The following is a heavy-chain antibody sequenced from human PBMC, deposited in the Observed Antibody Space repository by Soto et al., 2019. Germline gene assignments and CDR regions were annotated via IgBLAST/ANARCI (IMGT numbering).Heavy chain of an antibody. Sequence: QVQLQESGPGLVKPSQTLSLTCTVSGGSISIGGYYWSWIRQHPGKGLEWIGYIYYIGSTYYNPSLKSRVTISVDTSKNQLSLKLSSVTAADTAVYYCAREMGVVPRTHNWFDPWGQGTLVTVSS. CDR3: AREMGVVPRTHNWFDP. CDR2: IYYIGST. CDR1: GGSISIGGYY. V-gene: IGHV4-31*03. D-gene: IGHD2-2*01. J-gene: IGHJ5*02.